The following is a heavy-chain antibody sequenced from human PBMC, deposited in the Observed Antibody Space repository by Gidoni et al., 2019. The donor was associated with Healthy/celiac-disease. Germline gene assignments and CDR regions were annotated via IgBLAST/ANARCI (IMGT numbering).Heavy chain of an antibody. CDR2: IRSKANSYAT. Sequence: VQLVESGGGLVQPGGSLKLSSDPSGFPFIGSALHWVRQASGKGLEGVGRIRSKANSYATAYAASVKGRFTISRDDSKNTAYLQMNSLKTEDTAVYYCTTLATVAGTHYYYGMDAWGQGTTVTVSS. CDR3: TTLATVAGTHYYYGMDA. D-gene: IGHD6-19*01. J-gene: IGHJ6*02. V-gene: IGHV3-73*01. CDR1: GFPFIGSA.